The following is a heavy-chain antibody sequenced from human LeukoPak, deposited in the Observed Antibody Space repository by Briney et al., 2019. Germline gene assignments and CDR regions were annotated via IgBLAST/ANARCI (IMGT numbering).Heavy chain of an antibody. V-gene: IGHV1-2*02. J-gene: IGHJ4*02. CDR3: ARDRSRYFDY. CDR1: GYTFTGYY. Sequence: ASVKVSCKTSGYTFTGYYMHWVRQAPGQGLEWMGWINPSSGGTDYAQKFQGRVTMTRDTPISTVYMELSRLRSDNTAVYYCARDRSRYFDYWGQGTLVTVSS. D-gene: IGHD3-16*02. CDR2: INPSSGGT.